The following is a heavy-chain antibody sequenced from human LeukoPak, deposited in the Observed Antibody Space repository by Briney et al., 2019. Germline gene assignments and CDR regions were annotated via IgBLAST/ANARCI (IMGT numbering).Heavy chain of an antibody. CDR2: INPNSGGT. CDR1: GYTFTGYY. D-gene: IGHD3-3*01. J-gene: IGHJ6*03. V-gene: IGHV1-2*02. Sequence: ASVKVSCKASGYTFTGYYMHWVRQAPGQGPEWMGWINPNSGGTNYAQKFQGRVTMTRDTSISTAYMELSRLRSDDTAVYYCARVRSGYDYYYYYMDVWGKGTTVTVSS. CDR3: ARVRSGYDYYYYYMDV.